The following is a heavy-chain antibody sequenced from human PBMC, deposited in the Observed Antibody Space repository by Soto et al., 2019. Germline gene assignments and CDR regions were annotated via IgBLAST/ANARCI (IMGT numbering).Heavy chain of an antibody. CDR2: INPNGGVT. V-gene: IGHV1-2*04. D-gene: IGHD5-12*01. J-gene: IGHJ6*03. CDR1: GDTFNDYY. CDR3: ARESGGATATLDYYYFYMDV. Sequence: QVQLVQSGAEGKKPGASVTVSCRSSGDTFNDYYIHWVRQAPGQGLKWMGWINPNGGVTKYAQKFHGWATMTWDTTIRTVYMQLSRLRSDDTAVYYCARESGGATATLDYYYFYMDVWGTGTTVTVSS.